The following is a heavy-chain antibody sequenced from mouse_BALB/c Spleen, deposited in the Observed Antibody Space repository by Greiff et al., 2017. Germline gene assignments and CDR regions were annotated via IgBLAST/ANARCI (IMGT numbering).Heavy chain of an antibody. V-gene: IGHV1-69*02. CDR3: TRSYDYDEVWYAMDY. Sequence: QVQLQQPGAELVRPGASVKLSCKASGYTFTSYWINWVKQRPGQGLEWIGNIYPSDSSTNYNQKFKDKATLTVDKSSSTAYMQLSSPTSEDSAVYYCTRSYDYDEVWYAMDYWGQGTSVTVSS. D-gene: IGHD2-4*01. J-gene: IGHJ4*01. CDR2: IYPSDSST. CDR1: GYTFTSYW.